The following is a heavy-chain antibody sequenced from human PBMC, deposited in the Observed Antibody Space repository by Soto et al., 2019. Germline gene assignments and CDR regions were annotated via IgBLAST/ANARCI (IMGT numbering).Heavy chain of an antibody. D-gene: IGHD1-26*01. Sequence: ASVNVSCKASGYTFTGYDIHWVRQAPGQGLEWMGWINANSGSTKYSQKFQGRVTITRDTSASTAYMELSSLRFEDTAVYYCARGASPLIDYWGQGTLVTVS. J-gene: IGHJ4*02. CDR2: INANSGST. V-gene: IGHV1-2*02. CDR3: ARGASPLIDY. CDR1: GYTFTGYD.